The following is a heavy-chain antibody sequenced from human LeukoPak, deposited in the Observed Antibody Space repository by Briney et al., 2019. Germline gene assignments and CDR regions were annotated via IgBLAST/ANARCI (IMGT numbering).Heavy chain of an antibody. D-gene: IGHD2-15*01. CDR2: IYPGDSDT. V-gene: IGHV5-51*01. CDR1: GYSFTSYW. Sequence: GESLKISCKGSGYSFTSYWIGWVRQMPGKGLEWMGIIYPGDSDTRYSPSFQGQATISADKSISTAYLQWSSLKASDTAMYYCARLPGYCSGGSCLDYWGQGTLVTVSS. J-gene: IGHJ4*02. CDR3: ARLPGYCSGGSCLDY.